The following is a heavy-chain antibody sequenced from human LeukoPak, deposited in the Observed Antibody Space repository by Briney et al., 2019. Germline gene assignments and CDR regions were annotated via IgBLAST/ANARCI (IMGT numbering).Heavy chain of an antibody. Sequence: ASVKVSCKAFGYTFTSYDINWVRQATGQGLEWMGWMNPNSGNTGYAQKFQGRVTMARNTSISTAYMELSSLRSEDTAVYYCARDRYCSGGSCYSAGFDPWGQGTLVTVSS. CDR3: ARDRYCSGGSCYSAGFDP. CDR2: MNPNSGNT. CDR1: GYTFTSYD. D-gene: IGHD2-15*01. J-gene: IGHJ5*02. V-gene: IGHV1-8*01.